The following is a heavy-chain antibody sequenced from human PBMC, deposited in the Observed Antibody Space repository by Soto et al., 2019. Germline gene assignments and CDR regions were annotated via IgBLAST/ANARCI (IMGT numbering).Heavy chain of an antibody. Sequence: QVQLVQSGAEVKKPGASVKVSCKASGYTFTGYYMHWVRQAPGQGLEWMGWINPNSGGTNYAQKFQGWVTMTRDTSISTAYMELSRLISDDTAVYYCARGPRSSSWYPNWFDPCGQGTLVTVSS. D-gene: IGHD6-13*01. V-gene: IGHV1-2*04. J-gene: IGHJ5*02. CDR3: ARGPRSSSWYPNWFDP. CDR2: INPNSGGT. CDR1: GYTFTGYY.